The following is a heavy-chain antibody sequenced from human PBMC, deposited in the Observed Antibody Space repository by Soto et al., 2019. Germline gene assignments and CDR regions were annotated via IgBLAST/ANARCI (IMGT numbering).Heavy chain of an antibody. CDR1: GFTFSSYA. Sequence: GGSLRLSCAASGFTFSSYAVYWVRQAPGKGLEWVSTISSGGDSTYYADSVKGRFTISRDNSKNTLYLQMNSLRAEDTAVYYCAKGFNYGLNGAFDVWGQGTMVTVSS. CDR3: AKGFNYGLNGAFDV. D-gene: IGHD4-17*01. CDR2: ISSGGDST. J-gene: IGHJ3*01. V-gene: IGHV3-23*01.